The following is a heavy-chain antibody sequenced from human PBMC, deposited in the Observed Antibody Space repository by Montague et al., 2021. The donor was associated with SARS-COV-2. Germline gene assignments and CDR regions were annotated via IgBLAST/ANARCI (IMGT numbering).Heavy chain of an antibody. J-gene: IGHJ6*02. D-gene: IGHD1-26*01. CDR1: GFPFSDYS. V-gene: IGHV3-21*01. Sequence: SLRLSCAASGFPFSDYSMNWVRQAPGKGLEWVSSINTGSSYIYYADSVKGRFTISRDNARNSLFLQLNSLRAEDTAVYYCARDPRVRGSRGYGMDLWGQGTTVTVSS. CDR2: INTGSSYI. CDR3: ARDPRVRGSRGYGMDL.